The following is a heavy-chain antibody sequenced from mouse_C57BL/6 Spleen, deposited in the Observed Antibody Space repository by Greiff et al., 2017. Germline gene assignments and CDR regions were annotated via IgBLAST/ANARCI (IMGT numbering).Heavy chain of an antibody. Sequence: QVQLQQPGTELVKPGASVKLSCKASGYTFTSYWMHWVKQRPGQGLEWIGNINPSNGGTNYNEKFKSKATLTVDESSSTAYMQLSSLTSEDSAVYYCARYDYDYGRFAYWGQGTLVTVSA. CDR3: ARYDYDYGRFAY. CDR1: GYTFTSYW. D-gene: IGHD2-4*01. J-gene: IGHJ3*01. V-gene: IGHV1-53*01. CDR2: INPSNGGT.